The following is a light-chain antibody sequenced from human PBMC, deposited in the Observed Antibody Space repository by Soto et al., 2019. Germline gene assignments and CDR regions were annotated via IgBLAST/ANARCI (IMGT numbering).Light chain of an antibody. J-gene: IGKJ1*01. V-gene: IGKV3-20*01. CDR1: QSISSTF. CDR2: GAS. CDR3: QQYESSWT. Sequence: EIVLTQSPGTLSLSPGEGATLSCRASQSISSTFLAWYQHKPGQAPRVLIYGASRRAAGIPDRFSGSGSGTNFTLTISRLEPEDFAVYYCQQYESSWTFGQGTNVEMK.